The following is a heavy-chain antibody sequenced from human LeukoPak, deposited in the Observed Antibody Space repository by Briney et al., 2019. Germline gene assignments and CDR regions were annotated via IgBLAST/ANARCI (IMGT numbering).Heavy chain of an antibody. J-gene: IGHJ4*02. CDR1: GLTFSTSN. V-gene: IGHV3-48*01. CDR3: ATLAAELFFVGSDY. Sequence: PGGSLRLSCAASGLTFSTSNINWVRQAPGKGLEWVSYISSDGNIIYSANPVKGRFPISRDNAKNSLYLHMSTLRPHDPPGYYCATLAAELFFVGSDYWGQGTLVTVSS. CDR2: ISSDGNII. D-gene: IGHD1-7*01.